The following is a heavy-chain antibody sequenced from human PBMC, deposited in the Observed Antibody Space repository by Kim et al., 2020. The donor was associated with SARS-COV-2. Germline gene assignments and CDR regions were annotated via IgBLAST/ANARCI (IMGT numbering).Heavy chain of an antibody. J-gene: IGHJ6*02. CDR3: ARIRGYNYYYAMDV. CDR1: GFTFSSYA. CDR2: ISYDGSNK. V-gene: IGHV3-30*04. Sequence: GGSLRLSCAASGFTFSSYAMHWVRQAPGKGLEWVAVISYDGSNKYYADSVKGRFTISRDNSKNTLYLQMNSLRAEDTAVYYCARIRGYNYYYAMDVWGQGTTVTVSS. D-gene: IGHD3-16*01.